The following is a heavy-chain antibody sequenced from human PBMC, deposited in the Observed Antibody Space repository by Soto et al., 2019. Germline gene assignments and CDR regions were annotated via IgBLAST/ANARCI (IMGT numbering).Heavy chain of an antibody. CDR3: ARDVWSRASGPPDS. Sequence: GGSLRLSCAASGFSFDDYAMHWVRQVPGKGLEWITGISWNSGTIGYADSVKGRFTISRDNAKNSLYLQMNSLRAEDTAFYYCARDVWSRASGPPDSWGQGTLVTVSS. CDR1: GFSFDDYA. V-gene: IGHV3-9*01. CDR2: ISWNSGTI. J-gene: IGHJ5*02. D-gene: IGHD3-10*01.